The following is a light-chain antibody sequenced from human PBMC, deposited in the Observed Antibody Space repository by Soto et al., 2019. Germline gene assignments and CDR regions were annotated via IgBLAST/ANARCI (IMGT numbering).Light chain of an antibody. CDR2: EVT. CDR1: SSDVGNYNS. V-gene: IGLV2-14*03. Sequence: QSVLTQSASVSGSPGQSITIPCTGTSSDVGNYNSVSWYQQHPGKVPKLIIYEVTTRPSGVFNRFSGSKSGNTASLTISGLQAEDEADYYCSSYRSGNTLVFGSGTKLTVL. J-gene: IGLJ3*02. CDR3: SSYRSGNTLV.